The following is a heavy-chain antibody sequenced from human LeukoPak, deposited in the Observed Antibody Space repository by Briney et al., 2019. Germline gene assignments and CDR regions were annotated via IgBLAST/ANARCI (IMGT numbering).Heavy chain of an antibody. D-gene: IGHD3-22*01. CDR1: GASISSYY. J-gene: IGHJ4*02. Sequence: SETLSLTCTVSGASISSYYWSWVRQPPWKGLEWIGYIHHSGTTNYNPSLTSGVTVSLDTSKNQFSLKVRSVTGADTAVYYCATRPPNAISGYLHNWGQGILVTVSS. CDR3: ATRPPNAISGYLHN. V-gene: IGHV4-59*01. CDR2: IHHSGTT.